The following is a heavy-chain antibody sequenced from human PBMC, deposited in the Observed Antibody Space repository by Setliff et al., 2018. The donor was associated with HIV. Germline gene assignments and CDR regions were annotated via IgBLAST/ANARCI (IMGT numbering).Heavy chain of an antibody. CDR2: IYYSGRTSHSGST. CDR1: GDSITCGGYS. D-gene: IGHD3-22*01. V-gene: IGHV4-30-4*08. J-gene: IGHJ5*02. CDR3: ARENGWLFGWFDP. Sequence: SETLSLTCTVSGDSITCGGYSWTWIRQPPGKALEWVGYIYYSGRTSHSGSTYYNPSVASRITISGDTSKNQFSLKLTSVTAADTAIYYCARENGWLFGWFDPWGQGTPVTVSS.